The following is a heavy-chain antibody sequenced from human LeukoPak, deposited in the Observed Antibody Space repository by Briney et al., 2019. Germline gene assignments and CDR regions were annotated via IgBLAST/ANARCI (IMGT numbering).Heavy chain of an antibody. CDR3: ALPPGGYSYGFDY. V-gene: IGHV1-8*02. CDR2: MNPNSGNT. Sequence: GASVKVSCKASGYTFTSYDINWVRQATGQGLEWMGWMNPNSGNTGYVQKFQGRVTMTRDTSTSTVYMELSSLRSEDTAVYYCALPPGGYSYGFDYWGQGTLVTVSS. D-gene: IGHD5-18*01. CDR1: GYTFTSYD. J-gene: IGHJ4*02.